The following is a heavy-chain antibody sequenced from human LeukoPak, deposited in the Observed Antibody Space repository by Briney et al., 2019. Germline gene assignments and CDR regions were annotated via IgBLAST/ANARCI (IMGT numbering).Heavy chain of an antibody. V-gene: IGHV3-21*01. D-gene: IGHD5-12*01. J-gene: IGHJ3*02. CDR1: GFTFSNYG. Sequence: GGSLRLSCAASGFTFSNYGMNWVRQAPGKGLEWVSSISSSSTYIYYADSVKGRFTISRDNAENSLYLQMNSLRAEDTAVYYCARVLRGGGYLPDDAFDIWGQGTMVTVSS. CDR3: ARVLRGGGYLPDDAFDI. CDR2: ISSSSTYI.